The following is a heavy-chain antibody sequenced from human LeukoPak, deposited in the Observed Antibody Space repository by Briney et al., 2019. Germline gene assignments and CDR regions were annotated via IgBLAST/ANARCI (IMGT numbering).Heavy chain of an antibody. CDR3: ARDHGDYAHNWFGP. CDR2: IWYDGNNK. CDR1: GLTFSSYG. V-gene: IGHV3-33*01. D-gene: IGHD4-17*01. Sequence: GGSLRLSCAACGLTFSSYGMHWVRQAPGKGLEWAADIWYDGNNKYYADSVKGRFTISRDNSKNTLYLQMNSLRAEDTAVFYCARDHGDYAHNWFGPWGQGTLVTVSS. J-gene: IGHJ5*02.